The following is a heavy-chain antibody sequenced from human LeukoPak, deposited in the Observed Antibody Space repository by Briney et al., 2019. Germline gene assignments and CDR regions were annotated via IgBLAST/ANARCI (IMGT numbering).Heavy chain of an antibody. CDR3: ARGRTGNYFDY. CDR2: ICSGGST. D-gene: IGHD7-27*01. CDR1: GFTFSSHW. J-gene: IGHJ4*02. V-gene: IGHV3-53*01. Sequence: GGSLRLSCAASGFTFSSHWMHWVRQAPGKGLEWVSVICSGGSTYYADSVKGRFTISRDNSENTLYLQMNSLRAEDTAVYYCARGRTGNYFDYWGQGTLVTVSS.